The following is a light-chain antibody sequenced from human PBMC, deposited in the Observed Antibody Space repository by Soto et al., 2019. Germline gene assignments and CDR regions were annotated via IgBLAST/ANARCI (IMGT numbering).Light chain of an antibody. J-gene: IGLJ1*01. CDR3: FSYAGSTHV. CDR2: EGT. V-gene: IGLV2-23*01. CDR1: SSDVGSYNF. Sequence: QSGRTEPPCVSGSPGQSITISCTGTSSDVGSYNFVSWYQQYPGKVPKLMIYEGTKRPPGVSNRFSGSKSGNTASLAISGLQAEDEADYYCFSYAGSTHVFGTGTKVTVL.